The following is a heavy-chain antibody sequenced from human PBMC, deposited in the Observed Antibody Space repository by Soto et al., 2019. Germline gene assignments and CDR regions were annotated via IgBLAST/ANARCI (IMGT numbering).Heavy chain of an antibody. J-gene: IGHJ6*02. CDR1: GFTFSDHY. CDR3: ARAPSEGYYDSSGYYYGMDV. CDR2: TRNKANSYTT. V-gene: IGHV3-72*01. Sequence: EVQLVESGGGLVQPGGSLRLSCAASGFTFSDHYMDWVRQAPGKGLEWVGRTRNKANSYTTEYAASVKGRFTISRDESKDSLYLQMNSLKTEDPAVYYCARAPSEGYYDSSGYYYGMDVWGQGTTVTVSS. D-gene: IGHD3-22*01.